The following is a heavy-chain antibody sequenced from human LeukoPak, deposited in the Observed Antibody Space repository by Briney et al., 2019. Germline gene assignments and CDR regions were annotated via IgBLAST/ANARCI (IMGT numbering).Heavy chain of an antibody. CDR2: INPNSGGT. V-gene: IGHV1-2*06. CDR3: ERGGPRYYDSSGYANPPFDY. J-gene: IGHJ4*02. Sequence: ASVRVSCKASGYTFTGYYMHWVRQAPGQGLEWMGRINPNSGGTNYAQKFQGRVTMTRDTSISTAYMELSRLRSDDTAVYYCERGGPRYYDSSGYANPPFDYWGQGTLVTVSS. D-gene: IGHD3-22*01. CDR1: GYTFTGYY.